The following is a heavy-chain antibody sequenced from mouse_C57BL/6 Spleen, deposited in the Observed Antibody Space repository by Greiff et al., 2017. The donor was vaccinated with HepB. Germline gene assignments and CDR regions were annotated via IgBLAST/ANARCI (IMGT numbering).Heavy chain of an antibody. V-gene: IGHV1-50*01. CDR2: IDPSDSYT. CDR3: ARYGNFYYFDY. D-gene: IGHD2-1*01. Sequence: QVQLKESGAELVKPGASVKLSCKASGYTFTSYWMQWVKQRPGQGLEWIGEIDPSDSYTNYNQKFKGKATLTVDTSSSTAYMQLSSLTSEDSAVYYCARYGNFYYFDYWGQGTTLTVSS. J-gene: IGHJ2*01. CDR1: GYTFTSYW.